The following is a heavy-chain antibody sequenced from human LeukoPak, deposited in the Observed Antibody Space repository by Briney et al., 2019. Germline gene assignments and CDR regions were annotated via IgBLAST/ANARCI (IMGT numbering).Heavy chain of an antibody. CDR2: ISAYNGNT. CDR1: GGTFSSYA. Sequence: ASVKVSCKASGGTFSSYAISWVRQAPGQGLEWVGWISAYNGNTNYAQKLQGRVIMTTDTSTSTAYMELRSLRSDDTAVYYCARGGDSSGYYYDLDHWGQGTLVTVSS. CDR3: ARGGDSSGYYYDLDH. V-gene: IGHV1-18*01. D-gene: IGHD3-22*01. J-gene: IGHJ4*02.